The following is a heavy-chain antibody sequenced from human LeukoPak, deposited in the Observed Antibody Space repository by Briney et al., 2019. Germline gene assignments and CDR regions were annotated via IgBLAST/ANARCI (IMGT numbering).Heavy chain of an antibody. CDR2: ISSSGSTI. CDR1: GFTFSDYY. Sequence: GGSLRLSCAASGFTFSDYYMSWIRQAPGKGLEWVSYISSSGSTIYYADSVKGRFTISRDNSKNTLYLQMNSLRAEDTAVYYCAYQREDYYDSSGLFDYWGQGTLVTVSS. CDR3: AYQREDYYDSSGLFDY. J-gene: IGHJ4*02. D-gene: IGHD3-22*01. V-gene: IGHV3-11*01.